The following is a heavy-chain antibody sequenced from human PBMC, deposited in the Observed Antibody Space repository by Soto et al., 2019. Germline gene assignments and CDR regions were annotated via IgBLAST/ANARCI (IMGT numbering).Heavy chain of an antibody. V-gene: IGHV4-34*01. J-gene: IGHJ4*02. CDR2: INHSGST. CDR1: GGSFSGYC. Sequence: SEALSLTCACSGGSFSGYCWSWIRQAPGKGLEWIGEINHSGSTNYNPSLKSRVTISVDTSKNQFSLKLSSVTAADTAVYYCGRVSGMSTVTTYDYWGQGTLVT. CDR3: GRVSGMSTVTTYDY. D-gene: IGHD4-17*01.